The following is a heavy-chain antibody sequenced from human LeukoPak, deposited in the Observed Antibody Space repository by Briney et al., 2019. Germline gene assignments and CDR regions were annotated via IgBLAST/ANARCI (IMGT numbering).Heavy chain of an antibody. D-gene: IGHD2-15*01. Sequence: GASVKVSCKASGGTFSSYAISWVRQAPGQGLEWMGGIIPIFGTANYAQKFQGRVTITTDESTGTAYMELSSLRSEDTAVYYCARGQSVSSGPFDYWGQGTLVTVSS. CDR3: ARGQSVSSGPFDY. CDR2: IIPIFGTA. CDR1: GGTFSSYA. J-gene: IGHJ4*02. V-gene: IGHV1-69*05.